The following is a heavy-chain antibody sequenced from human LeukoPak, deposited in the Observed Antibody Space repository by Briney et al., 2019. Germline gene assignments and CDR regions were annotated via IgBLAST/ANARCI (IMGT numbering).Heavy chain of an antibody. D-gene: IGHD5-24*01. J-gene: IGHJ3*02. V-gene: IGHV3-74*01. CDR2: INSDGSST. CDR3: AREYGFRDAFDI. Sequence: GGSLRPSCAASGFTFSSYWMHWVRQAPGKGLVWVSRINSDGSSTSYADSVKGRFTISRDNAKNTLYLQMNSLRAEDTAVYYCAREYGFRDAFDIWGQGTMVTVSS. CDR1: GFTFSSYW.